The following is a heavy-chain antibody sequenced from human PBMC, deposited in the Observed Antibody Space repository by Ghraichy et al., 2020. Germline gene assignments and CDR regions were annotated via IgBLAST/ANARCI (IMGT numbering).Heavy chain of an antibody. V-gene: IGHV4-34*01. CDR2: INHSGGT. CDR1: GGSFSGYY. Sequence: SETLSLTCAVYGGSFSGYYWSWIRQPPGKGLEWIGEINHSGGTNYNPSLKSRVTISVDTSKNQFSLKLSSVTAADTAVYYCARQGDSSGWFGKMDYWGQGTLVTVS. CDR3: ARQGDSSGWFGKMDY. J-gene: IGHJ4*02. D-gene: IGHD6-19*01.